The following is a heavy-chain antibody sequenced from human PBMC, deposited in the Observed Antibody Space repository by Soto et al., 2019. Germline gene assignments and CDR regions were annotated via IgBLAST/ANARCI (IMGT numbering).Heavy chain of an antibody. D-gene: IGHD5-12*01. J-gene: IGHJ6*04. Sequence: QVQLVQSGAEVKKPGYSEKVSCKASGGTFSSYAISWVRQAPGQGREWMGGIIPSFGTANYAQKFQGRVTITANKYTSTAYMELSSLRSEDTAVYYCARGYGVRTNYGMDVWGKGTTVTVSS. CDR3: ARGYGVRTNYGMDV. CDR2: IIPSFGTA. CDR1: GGTFSSYA. V-gene: IGHV1-69*06.